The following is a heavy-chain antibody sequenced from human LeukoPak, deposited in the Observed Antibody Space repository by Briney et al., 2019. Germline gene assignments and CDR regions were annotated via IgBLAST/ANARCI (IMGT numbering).Heavy chain of an antibody. D-gene: IGHD1-1*01. CDR1: GGSISSYY. V-gene: IGHV4-59*12. CDR3: ARIGNYYFDY. J-gene: IGHJ4*02. CDR2: IYHSGST. Sequence: SETLSLTCTVSGGSISSYYWTWIRQPPGKGLEWIGEIYHSGSTNYNPSLKSRVTISVDKSKNQFSLKLTSVTAADTAVYYCARIGNYYFDYWGQGTLVTVSS.